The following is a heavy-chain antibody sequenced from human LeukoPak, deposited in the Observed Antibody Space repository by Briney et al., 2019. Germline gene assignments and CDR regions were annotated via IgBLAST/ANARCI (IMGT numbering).Heavy chain of an antibody. CDR1: GYTFTSYY. V-gene: IGHV1-46*01. Sequence: ASMKVSCKASGYTFTSYYMHWVRQAPGQGLEWMGIINPSGGSTSYAQKFQGRVTMTRDTSTSTVYMELSSLRSEDTAVYYCARDNGLCGGDCYFGAFGIWGQGTMVTVSS. CDR2: INPSGGST. D-gene: IGHD2-21*02. CDR3: ARDNGLCGGDCYFGAFGI. J-gene: IGHJ3*02.